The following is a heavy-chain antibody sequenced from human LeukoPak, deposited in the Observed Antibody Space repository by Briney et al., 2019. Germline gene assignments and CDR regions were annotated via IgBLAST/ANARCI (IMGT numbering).Heavy chain of an antibody. CDR1: GGTFSSYA. Sequence: SVKVSCKASGGTFSSYAISWVRQAPGQGLEWMGRIIPIFGIANYAQKFQGRVTITADKSTSTAYMELSSLRSEDTAVYYCARLSQSGNWNYYGMDAWGQGTTVTVSS. CDR3: ARLSQSGNWNYYGMDA. CDR2: IIPIFGIA. J-gene: IGHJ6*02. D-gene: IGHD1-1*01. V-gene: IGHV1-69*04.